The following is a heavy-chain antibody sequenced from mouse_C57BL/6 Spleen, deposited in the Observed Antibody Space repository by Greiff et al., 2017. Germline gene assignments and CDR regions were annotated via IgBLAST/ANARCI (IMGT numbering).Heavy chain of an antibody. J-gene: IGHJ1*03. Sequence: QVQLQQSGAELVRPGSSVKLSCKASGYTFTSYWMHWVKQRPIQGLEWIGNIDPSDSETHYNQKFKDKATLTVDKSSSTAYMQLSSLTSEDSAVYYCARSVQATGYFDVWGTGTTVTVSS. CDR2: IDPSDSET. CDR1: GYTFTSYW. CDR3: ARSVQATGYFDV. D-gene: IGHD1-1*01. V-gene: IGHV1-52*01.